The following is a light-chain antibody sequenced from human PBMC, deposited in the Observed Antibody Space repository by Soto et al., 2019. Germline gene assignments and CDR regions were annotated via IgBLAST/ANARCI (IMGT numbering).Light chain of an antibody. CDR3: QQYNNWPPLT. CDR1: QFIGSN. V-gene: IGKV3-15*01. Sequence: MTQSPVTLSVSPGERATLSCRASQFIGSNLAWYQQKPAQPPRLLIDDASTRATGIPARFSGSGSGTEFTLTISSLQSEDFAVYYCQQYNNWPPLTFGGGTKVDIK. J-gene: IGKJ4*01. CDR2: DAS.